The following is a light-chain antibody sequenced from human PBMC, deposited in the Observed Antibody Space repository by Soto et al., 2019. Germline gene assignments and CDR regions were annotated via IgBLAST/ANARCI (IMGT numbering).Light chain of an antibody. CDR2: GNS. Sequence: QSVLTQPPSVSGAPGQRVTISCTESSSNIGAGYDVHWYQQLPGTAPKLLIYGNSNRPSGVPDRFSGSKSGTSASLAITGLQAEDEADYYCQSYDSSLSGLVFGTGTKVTVL. J-gene: IGLJ1*01. V-gene: IGLV1-40*01. CDR3: QSYDSSLSGLV. CDR1: SSNIGAGYD.